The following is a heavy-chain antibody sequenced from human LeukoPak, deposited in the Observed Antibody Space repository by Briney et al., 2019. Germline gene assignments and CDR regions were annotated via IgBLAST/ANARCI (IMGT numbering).Heavy chain of an antibody. V-gene: IGHV3-74*01. Sequence: GGSLRLSCTASGFTFSSYWVHWVRQAPGKGLVWVSRFNSDGSSTSYADSVKGRFTISRDNAKNTLYLQMNSLRAEDTAAYYCARAGGDAGDYDAFDIWGQGTMVTVSS. D-gene: IGHD2-21*02. CDR3: ARAGGDAGDYDAFDI. CDR2: FNSDGSST. J-gene: IGHJ3*02. CDR1: GFTFSSYW.